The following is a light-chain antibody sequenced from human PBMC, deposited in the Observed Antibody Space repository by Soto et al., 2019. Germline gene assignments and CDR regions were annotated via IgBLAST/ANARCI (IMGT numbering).Light chain of an antibody. V-gene: IGKV4-1*01. CDR1: QSVLYSSNNKNY. Sequence: DIVMTQSPDSLAVSLGERATINCKSSQSVLYSSNNKNYLDWYQQKPGQPPKLIIYWASTRESGVPDRFSGSGSGTDFTLTISSLQAEDVAVYYCQQYYSTPLTFGQGTKVEIK. CDR3: QQYYSTPLT. CDR2: WAS. J-gene: IGKJ1*01.